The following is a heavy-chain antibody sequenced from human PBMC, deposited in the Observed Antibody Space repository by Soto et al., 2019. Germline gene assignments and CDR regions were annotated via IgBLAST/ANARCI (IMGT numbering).Heavy chain of an antibody. Sequence: SETLSLTCTVSGGAIISTTSCCICIRQHPWKGLEWIGYIYYSGSTDYNPSLKSRVMISVDTSENQFSLNLSSVTAADTAVYYCAREGGDGVDYWGQGTLVTVSS. D-gene: IGHD3-16*01. CDR3: AREGGDGVDY. J-gene: IGHJ4*02. CDR2: IYYSGST. V-gene: IGHV4-31*03. CDR1: GGAIISTTSC.